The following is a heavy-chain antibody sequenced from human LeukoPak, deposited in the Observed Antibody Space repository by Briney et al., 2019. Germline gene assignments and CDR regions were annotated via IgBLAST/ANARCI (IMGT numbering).Heavy chain of an antibody. J-gene: IGHJ4*02. V-gene: IGHV3-48*04. D-gene: IGHD5/OR15-5a*01. Sequence: GGSLRLSCAASGFTFSSFGMNWVRQAPGKGLEWISYISTSSLNTIHYADSVKGRFTISRDNAKNSLFLQMNSLRAEDTAVYYCARSLSTDFVYWGQGILVTVSS. CDR2: ISTSSLNTI. CDR1: GFTFSSFG. CDR3: ARSLSTDFVY.